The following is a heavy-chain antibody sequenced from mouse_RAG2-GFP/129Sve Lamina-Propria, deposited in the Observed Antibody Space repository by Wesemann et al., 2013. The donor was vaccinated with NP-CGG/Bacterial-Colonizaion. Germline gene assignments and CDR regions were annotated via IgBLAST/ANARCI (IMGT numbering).Heavy chain of an antibody. CDR1: GYTFTDYY. Sequence: ASVKISCKASGYTFTDYYMNWVKQSHGKSLEWIGVINPNYGTTSYNQKFKGKATLTVDQSSSTAYMQLNSLTSEDSAVYYCARGTVYFDYWGQGTTLTVSS. CDR2: INPNYGTT. CDR3: ARGTVYFDY. J-gene: IGHJ2*01. V-gene: IGHV1-39*01.